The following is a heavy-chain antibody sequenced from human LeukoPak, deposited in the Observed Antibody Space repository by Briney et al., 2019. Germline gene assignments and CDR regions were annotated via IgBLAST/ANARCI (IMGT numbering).Heavy chain of an antibody. CDR3: AKDTSIGRYCTNGVCSPFDY. CDR1: GFTFSSYA. CDR2: ISDTGATT. J-gene: IGHJ4*02. D-gene: IGHD2-8*01. Sequence: GGSLRLSCAGPGFTFSSYAMSWVRQAPGKGLEWASAISDTGATTYDADSVKGRFTISRDNSRSTLYLQMNSLRAEDTALYYCAKDTSIGRYCTNGVCSPFDYWGQGTLVTVSS. V-gene: IGHV3-23*01.